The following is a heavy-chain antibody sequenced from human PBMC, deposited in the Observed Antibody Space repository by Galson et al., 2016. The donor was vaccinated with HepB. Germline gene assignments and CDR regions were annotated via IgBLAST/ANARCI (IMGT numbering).Heavy chain of an antibody. J-gene: IGHJ4*02. D-gene: IGHD5-18*01. CDR1: GFIFSVYN. Sequence: SLRLSCAASGFIFSVYNMNWARQAPGKGLEWIAWITSSSDTMYYADSVKGRFTISRDNAKNLLYLEMNSLRDEDTAVYYCARDPRGPQVWATYFDYWGQGTLVTVSS. V-gene: IGHV3-48*02. CDR2: ITSSSDTM. CDR3: ARDPRGPQVWATYFDY.